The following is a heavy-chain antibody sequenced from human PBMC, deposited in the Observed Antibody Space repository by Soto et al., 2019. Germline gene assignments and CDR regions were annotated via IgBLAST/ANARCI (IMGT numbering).Heavy chain of an antibody. D-gene: IGHD2-21*02. Sequence: SVKVSCKASGGTFSSYAISWVRQAPGQGLEWMGGIIPIFGTANYAQKFQGRVTITADESTSTAYMALSSLRSEETAVYYCARSPPSYCGGDCRNKFDYWGQGTLVTVSS. V-gene: IGHV1-69*13. CDR3: ARSPPSYCGGDCRNKFDY. J-gene: IGHJ4*02. CDR1: GGTFSSYA. CDR2: IIPIFGTA.